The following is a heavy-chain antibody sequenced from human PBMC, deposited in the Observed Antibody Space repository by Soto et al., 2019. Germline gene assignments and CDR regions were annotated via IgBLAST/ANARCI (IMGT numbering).Heavy chain of an antibody. CDR1: GGSISSGDFY. V-gene: IGHV4-30-4*01. CDR3: ARAYDLRDRFDY. CDR2: IYYSGST. J-gene: IGHJ4*02. Sequence: KPSETLAFTCTASGGSISSGDFYWSWIRQPPGKGLELIGNIYYSGSTYYNPSLRSRAIMSVDTSQNQFSLKLSSLTAADTAVYFCARAYDLRDRFDYWGQGALVTVSS. D-gene: IGHD2-21*02.